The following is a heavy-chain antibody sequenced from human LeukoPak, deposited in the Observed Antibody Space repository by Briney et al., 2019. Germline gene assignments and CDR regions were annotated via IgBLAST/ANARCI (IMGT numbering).Heavy chain of an antibody. V-gene: IGHV3-30*02. Sequence: GGSLRLSCTASGFTFNTYGMHWLRQPPGKGLEWVAFITHDRGDKYYADSVKGRFTISRDSSKTTLYLQMNSLRAEDTAVYYCYTDIVTVPALDYWGQGTLVTVSS. CDR2: ITHDRGDK. CDR1: GFTFNTYG. J-gene: IGHJ4*02. D-gene: IGHD2-2*01. CDR3: YTDIVTVPALDY.